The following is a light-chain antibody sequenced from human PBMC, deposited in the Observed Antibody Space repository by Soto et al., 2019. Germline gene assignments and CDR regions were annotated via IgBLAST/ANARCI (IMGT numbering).Light chain of an antibody. CDR2: GVS. V-gene: IGLV2-14*01. CDR3: SSYTSSSTYYV. CDR1: SSDVGGYNY. J-gene: IGLJ1*01. Sequence: QSALTHPASGSGSPGQSITISCTGTSSDVGGYNYVSWYQQHPGKAPKLMIYGVSNRPSGVSNRFSGSKSGNTASLTISGLQAEDEADYYCSSYTSSSTYYVFGTGTKVTVL.